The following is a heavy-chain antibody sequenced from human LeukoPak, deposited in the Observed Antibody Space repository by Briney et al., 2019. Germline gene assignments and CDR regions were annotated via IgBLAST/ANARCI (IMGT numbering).Heavy chain of an antibody. D-gene: IGHD2-21*01. CDR2: ISYDGSNK. CDR1: GFTFSSYA. CDR3: ARHIDREAYYYGMDV. Sequence: PGRSLRLSCAASGFTFSSYAMHWVRQAPGKGLEWVAVISYDGSNKYYADSVKGRFTISRDNSKNTLYLQMNSLRAEDTAVYYCARHIDREAYYYGMDVWGQGTTVTVSS. J-gene: IGHJ6*02. V-gene: IGHV3-30-3*01.